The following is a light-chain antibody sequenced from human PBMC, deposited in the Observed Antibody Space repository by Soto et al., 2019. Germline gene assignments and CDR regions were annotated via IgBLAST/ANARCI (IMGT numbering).Light chain of an antibody. J-gene: IGKJ1*01. CDR3: QQYYSYPRT. CDR2: AAS. CDR1: QYITSY. Sequence: AIRMTQSPSSLSASTGDRVTITCLASQYITSYLAWYQQKPGKAPKLLIYAASTLQSGVPSRFSGSGSGTDFTLTINCPQSEDFATYYCQQYYSYPRTFGKGTKVDIK. V-gene: IGKV1-8*01.